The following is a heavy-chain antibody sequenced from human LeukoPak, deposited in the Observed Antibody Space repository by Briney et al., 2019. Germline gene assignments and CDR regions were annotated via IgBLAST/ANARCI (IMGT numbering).Heavy chain of an antibody. CDR3: AKDLHDYGNYVGWFDS. J-gene: IGHJ5*01. Sequence: GGSLRLSCVASGFTFSSHAMDWVRQAPGKGLEWVSAISGSGGNTYYADSVKGRFTISRDHSKTTLFLQMNSLGAEDTAVYYCAKDLHDYGNYVGWFDSWGQGTLVTVSS. V-gene: IGHV3-23*01. CDR1: GFTFSSHA. CDR2: ISGSGGNT. D-gene: IGHD4-11*01.